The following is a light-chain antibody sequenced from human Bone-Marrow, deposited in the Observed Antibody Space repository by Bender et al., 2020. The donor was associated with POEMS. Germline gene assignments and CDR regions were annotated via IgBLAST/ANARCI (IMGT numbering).Light chain of an antibody. J-gene: IGLJ3*02. CDR3: SSYTSSNSAV. CDR1: SSDVGGYNY. V-gene: IGLV2-11*01. CDR2: EVS. Sequence: QSALTQPRSVSGSPGQSVTISCTGTSSDVGGYNYVSWYQLLPGKDPKLIIYEVSERPSGVPDRFSGSKSGNTASLTISGLQADDEADYYCSSYTSSNSAVFGGGTKLTVL.